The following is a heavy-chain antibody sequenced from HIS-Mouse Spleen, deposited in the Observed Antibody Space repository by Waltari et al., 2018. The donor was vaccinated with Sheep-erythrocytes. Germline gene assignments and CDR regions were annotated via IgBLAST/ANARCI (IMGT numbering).Heavy chain of an antibody. J-gene: IGHJ4*02. D-gene: IGHD1-26*01. Sequence: EVQLVESGGGLVKPGGSLRLSCASSGFTFIRYSMDWVRQAPGKGLEWVSSISSSSSYIYYADSVKGRFTISRDNAKNSLYLQMNSLRAEDTAVYYCARVASGATFDYWGQGTLVTVSS. V-gene: IGHV3-21*01. CDR3: ARVASGATFDY. CDR2: ISSSSSYI. CDR1: GFTFIRYS.